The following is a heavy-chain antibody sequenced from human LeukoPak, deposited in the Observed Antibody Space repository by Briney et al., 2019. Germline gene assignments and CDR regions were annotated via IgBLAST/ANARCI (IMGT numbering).Heavy chain of an antibody. V-gene: IGHV4-31*03. J-gene: IGHJ4*02. D-gene: IGHD3-10*01. CDR3: ARVYADYYGSGSYYDY. CDR1: GGSISSGGYY. CDR2: IYYSGST. Sequence: SETLSLTCTVSGGSISSGGYYWSWSRQHPGRGLEWIEYIYYSGSTYYNPSLKSRITISVDTSKNQFSLKLSSVTAADTAVYYCARVYADYYGSGSYYDYWGQGTLVTVSS.